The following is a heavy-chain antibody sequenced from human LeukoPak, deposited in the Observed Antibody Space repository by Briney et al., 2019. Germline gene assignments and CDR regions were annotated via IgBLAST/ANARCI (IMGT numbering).Heavy chain of an antibody. CDR3: ASSIEMATITLDY. J-gene: IGHJ4*02. CDR1: GGTFISYA. CDR2: IIPIFGTA. D-gene: IGHD5-24*01. V-gene: IGHV1-69*05. Sequence: SVKVSCKASGGTFISYAISWVRQAPGQGLEWMGGIIPIFGTANYAQKFQGRVTITTDESTSTAYMELSSLRSEDTAVYYCASSIEMATITLDYWGQGTLVTVSS.